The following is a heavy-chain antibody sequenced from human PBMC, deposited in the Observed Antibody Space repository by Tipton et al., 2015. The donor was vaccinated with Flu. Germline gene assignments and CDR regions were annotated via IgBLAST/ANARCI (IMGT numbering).Heavy chain of an antibody. V-gene: IGHV4-59*01. CDR2: IYYSGST. CDR3: ARSFEWGVPAAIYYYYYMDV. D-gene: IGHD2-2*01. J-gene: IGHJ6*03. CDR1: GGSISSYY. Sequence: TLSLTCTVSGGSISSYYWSWIRQPPGKGLEWIGYIYYSGSTNYNPSLKSRVTISVDTSKNQFSLKLSSVTAADTAVYYCARSFEWGVPAAIYYYYYMDVWGKGTTVTVSS.